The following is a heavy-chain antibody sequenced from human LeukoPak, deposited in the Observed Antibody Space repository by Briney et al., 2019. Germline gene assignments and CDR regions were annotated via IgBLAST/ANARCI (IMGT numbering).Heavy chain of an antibody. D-gene: IGHD3-10*01. V-gene: IGHV4-34*01. CDR2: INHSGST. Sequence: SETLSLTCAVYGGSFSGYYWSWIRQPPGKGLEWIGEINHSGSTNYNPSLKSRVTISVDTSKNQFSLKLSSVTAADTAVYYCARMPINYYGSGSLPWGQGTLITVSS. J-gene: IGHJ5*02. CDR3: ARMPINYYGSGSLP. CDR1: GGSFSGYY.